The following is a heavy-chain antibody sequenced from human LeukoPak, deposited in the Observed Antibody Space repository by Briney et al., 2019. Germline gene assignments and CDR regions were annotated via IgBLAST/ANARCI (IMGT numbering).Heavy chain of an antibody. CDR3: AREPYYGSAEYYYYYMDV. V-gene: IGHV1-69*06. J-gene: IGHJ6*03. Sequence: SVKVSCKASGGTFSSYAISWVRQAPGQGLEWMGGIIPIFGTANYAQKFQGRVTITADKSTSTAYMELSSLRSEDTAVYYCAREPYYGSAEYYYYYMDVWGKGTTVTISS. CDR1: GGTFSSYA. CDR2: IIPIFGTA. D-gene: IGHD3-10*01.